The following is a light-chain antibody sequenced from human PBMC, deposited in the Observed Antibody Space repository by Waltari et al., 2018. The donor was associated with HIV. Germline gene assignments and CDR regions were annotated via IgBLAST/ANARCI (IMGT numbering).Light chain of an antibody. Sequence: QSALTQPRSVSGSPGQSVTISCTGTSSDVGGYNYLSWYQQHPGKTPKLMIYDVTKRPSGVPDRFSGSKSGNTASLTISGLQAEDEADYFCCSYAGGYTLVFGGGTKLTVL. CDR3: CSYAGGYTLV. J-gene: IGLJ3*02. V-gene: IGLV2-11*01. CDR1: SSDVGGYNY. CDR2: DVT.